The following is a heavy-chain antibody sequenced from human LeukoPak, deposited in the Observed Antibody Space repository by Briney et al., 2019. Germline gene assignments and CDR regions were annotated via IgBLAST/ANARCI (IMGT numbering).Heavy chain of an antibody. Sequence: AASVKVSCKASGYTFTGYYMHWVRQALGQGLEWMGWINPNSGGTNYAQKFQGRVTMTRDTSISTAYMELSRLRSDDTAVYYCARPVGATNWYFDLWGRGTLVTVSS. CDR1: GYTFTGYY. CDR2: INPNSGGT. CDR3: ARPVGATNWYFDL. V-gene: IGHV1-2*02. D-gene: IGHD1-26*01. J-gene: IGHJ2*01.